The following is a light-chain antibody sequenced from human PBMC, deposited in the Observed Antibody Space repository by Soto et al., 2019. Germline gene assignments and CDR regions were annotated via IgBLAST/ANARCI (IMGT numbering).Light chain of an antibody. CDR1: QSVSSN. J-gene: IGKJ2*01. Sequence: EIVMTQSPATLSVSPGERATLSCRASQSVSSNLAWYQQKPGQAPRLLIYGASTRSAGIPARFSGSGSGTEFTLTISSLQSEDFAIYYCQQYNNWPAMYTFGQGTQLEIQ. CDR2: GAS. CDR3: QQYNNWPAMYT. V-gene: IGKV3-15*01.